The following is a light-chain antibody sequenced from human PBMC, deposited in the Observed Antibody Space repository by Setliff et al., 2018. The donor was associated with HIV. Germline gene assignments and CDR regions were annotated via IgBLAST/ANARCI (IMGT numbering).Light chain of an antibody. CDR3: CSYVSSGAYV. CDR1: SSDVGNYNL. J-gene: IGLJ1*01. Sequence: QSALAQPASVSGSPGQSITISCTGTSSDVGNYNLVSWYQQYPGKAPKLLIYGVTKRPSGVSYRFSGSKSGDTASLTISGLQAEDGADYYCCSYVSSGAYVFGTGTKVTVL. V-gene: IGLV2-23*02. CDR2: GVT.